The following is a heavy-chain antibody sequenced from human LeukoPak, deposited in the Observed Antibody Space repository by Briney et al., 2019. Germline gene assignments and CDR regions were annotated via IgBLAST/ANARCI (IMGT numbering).Heavy chain of an antibody. CDR3: ARDFYYDTSNYLPFDY. D-gene: IGHD3-22*01. CDR2: INPSGGST. Sequence: GASVKVSCKASGYTFTSYYMHWVRQAPGQGLEWMGIINPSGGSTSYAQKFQGRVTMTRDTSTSTVYMELRSLRSDDTGVYYCARDFYYDTSNYLPFDYWGQGTLVTVSS. J-gene: IGHJ4*02. CDR1: GYTFTSYY. V-gene: IGHV1-46*01.